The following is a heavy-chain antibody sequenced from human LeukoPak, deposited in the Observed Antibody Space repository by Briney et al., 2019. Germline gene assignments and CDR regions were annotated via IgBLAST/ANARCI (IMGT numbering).Heavy chain of an antibody. CDR3: AREVAVTTPFDY. V-gene: IGHV4-61*02. CDR1: GGSISSSSYY. J-gene: IGHJ4*02. Sequence: SETLSLTCTVSGGSISSSSYYWSWIRQPAGKGLEWIGRIYTSGSTNYNPSLKSRVTMSVDTSKNQFSLKLSSVTAADTAVYYCAREVAVTTPFDYWGQGTLVTVSS. D-gene: IGHD2-21*02. CDR2: IYTSGST.